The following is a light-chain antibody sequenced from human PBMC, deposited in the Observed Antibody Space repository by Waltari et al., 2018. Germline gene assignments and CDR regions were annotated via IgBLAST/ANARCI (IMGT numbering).Light chain of an antibody. CDR1: SSNIGGNY. Sequence: QSVLTQPPSVSAAPGQKVTISCSGSSSNIGGNYVSWYQHVPGTAPKVLIYTNNKRPSGIPDRFLGSKSGTSAALDIAGLQTGDEADYYCGTWDGSLSAVVFGGGTKLTVL. J-gene: IGLJ2*01. CDR3: GTWDGSLSAVV. CDR2: TNN. V-gene: IGLV1-51*02.